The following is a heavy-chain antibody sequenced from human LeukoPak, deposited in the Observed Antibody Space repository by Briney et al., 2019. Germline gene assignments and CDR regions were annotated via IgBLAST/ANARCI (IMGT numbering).Heavy chain of an antibody. Sequence: SETLSLTCTVSGGSISSYYWSWIRQTPGKGLEWIGYIYYSGSTSYNPSLKSRVTISVDTSKNQFSLKLTSVTAADTAVSYCARGYSSGWYAFDIWGQGTMVTVSS. CDR2: IYYSGST. CDR1: GGSISSYY. J-gene: IGHJ3*02. CDR3: ARGYSSGWYAFDI. D-gene: IGHD6-19*01. V-gene: IGHV4-59*01.